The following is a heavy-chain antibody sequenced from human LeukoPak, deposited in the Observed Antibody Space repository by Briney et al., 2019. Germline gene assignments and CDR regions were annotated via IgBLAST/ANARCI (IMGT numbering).Heavy chain of an antibody. V-gene: IGHV3-23*01. Sequence: SGGSLRLSCAASGFTFSSFAMSWVRQAPGKGLEWVSTFSGSGGSTYYADSVKGRFTISRDNAKNSLYLQMNSLRAEDTAVYYCARDSWRSSYDILTGYPNGGAFDYWGQGTLVTVSS. CDR1: GFTFSSFA. CDR2: FSGSGGST. J-gene: IGHJ4*02. D-gene: IGHD3-9*01. CDR3: ARDSWRSSYDILTGYPNGGAFDY.